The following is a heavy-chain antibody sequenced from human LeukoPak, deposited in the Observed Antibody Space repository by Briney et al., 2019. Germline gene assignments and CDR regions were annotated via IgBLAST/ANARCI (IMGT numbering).Heavy chain of an antibody. J-gene: IGHJ6*03. CDR3: ARGQQQLVRYYYYYMDV. D-gene: IGHD6-13*01. Sequence: SETLSLTCTVSGGSISSYYWSWIRQPPGKGLEWIGYIYYSGSTNYNPSLKSRVTISVDTSKNQFSLKLSSVTAADTAVYYCARGQQQLVRYYYYYMDVWGKGTTVTVSS. V-gene: IGHV4-59*01. CDR2: IYYSGST. CDR1: GGSISSYY.